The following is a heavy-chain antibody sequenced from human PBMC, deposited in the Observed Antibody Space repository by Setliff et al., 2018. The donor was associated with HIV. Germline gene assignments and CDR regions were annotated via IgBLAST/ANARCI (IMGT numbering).Heavy chain of an antibody. D-gene: IGHD3-22*01. CDR2: IIPIFGTA. V-gene: IGHV1-69*13. CDR3: ARTQYDRVEEYFQY. J-gene: IGHJ1*01. Sequence: SVKVSCKASGGTFSSYAISWVRQAPGQGLEWMGGIIPIFGTANYAQKFQGRVTITADECTSTAYMELSSLRSDDTAVYYCARTQYDRVEEYFQYWGQGTLVTVSS. CDR1: GGTFSSYA.